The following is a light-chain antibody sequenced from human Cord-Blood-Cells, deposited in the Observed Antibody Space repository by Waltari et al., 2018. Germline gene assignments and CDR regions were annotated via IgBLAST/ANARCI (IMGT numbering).Light chain of an antibody. CDR2: EGS. J-gene: IGLJ2*01. CDR1: SRDVGSSNL. Sequence: QSALTQPASVSGSPGQSIPISCTGTSRDVGSSNLFSWYQQHPGKAPKLMLYEGSKRPSGVSNRFSGSKSGNTASLTISGLQAEDEADYYCCSYAGSSTVVFGGGTKLTVL. CDR3: CSYAGSSTVV. V-gene: IGLV2-23*01.